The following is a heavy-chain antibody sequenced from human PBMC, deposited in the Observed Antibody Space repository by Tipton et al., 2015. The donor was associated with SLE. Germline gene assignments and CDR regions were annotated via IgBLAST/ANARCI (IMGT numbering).Heavy chain of an antibody. CDR1: GYSISSNYY. CDR3: ARIRDGYLDDAFDI. CDR2: FYHSGST. Sequence: TLSLTCAVSGYSISSNYYWGWIRQPPGKGLEWIGNFYHSGSTYYNPSLKSRITISVGTSKNQFSLKLSSVTAADTAVYYCARIRDGYLDDAFDIWGQGTMVTVSS. D-gene: IGHD5-24*01. V-gene: IGHV4-38-2*01. J-gene: IGHJ3*02.